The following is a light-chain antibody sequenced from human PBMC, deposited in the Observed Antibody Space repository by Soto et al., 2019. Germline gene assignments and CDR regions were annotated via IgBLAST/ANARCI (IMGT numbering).Light chain of an antibody. CDR3: AAWDDSLNGHYV. V-gene: IGLV1-44*01. CDR1: SSNIGSNA. J-gene: IGLJ1*01. Sequence: QSALPQPPSASGTPGQRVTISCSGSSSNIGSNAVNWYQQLPGTAPKLLIYSNNQRPSGVPDRFSGSKSGTPASLAISRLQSEDEADYYCAAWDDSLNGHYVFGSGTKVTVL. CDR2: SNN.